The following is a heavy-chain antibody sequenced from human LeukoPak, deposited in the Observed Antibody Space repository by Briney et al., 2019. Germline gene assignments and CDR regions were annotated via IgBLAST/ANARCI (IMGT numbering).Heavy chain of an antibody. D-gene: IGHD2-2*02. CDR3: AKSQPSAISWFDP. J-gene: IGHJ5*02. Sequence: PGGSLRLSCAASGFTFSNYAMNWVRQAPGKGLEWVSAISSSAANIYYADSVKGRFTISRDNSKNTLWLQMNSLRDEDTAVYYCAKSQPSAISWFDPWGQGTLVTVSS. CDR1: GFTFSNYA. V-gene: IGHV3-23*01. CDR2: ISSSAANI.